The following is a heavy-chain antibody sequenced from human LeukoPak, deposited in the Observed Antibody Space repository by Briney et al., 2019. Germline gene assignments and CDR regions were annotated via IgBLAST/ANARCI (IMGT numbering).Heavy chain of an antibody. D-gene: IGHD1-7*01. V-gene: IGHV3-30*02. Sequence: GGSLRLSCAASGFTFSSYGVHWVRQAPGKGLEWVAVIWYDGSNKYYADSVKGRFTISRDNSKNTLYLQMNSLRAEDTALYYCAKDSITGTTLYAFDIWGQGTMVTVSS. CDR2: IWYDGSNK. CDR3: AKDSITGTTLYAFDI. J-gene: IGHJ3*02. CDR1: GFTFSSYG.